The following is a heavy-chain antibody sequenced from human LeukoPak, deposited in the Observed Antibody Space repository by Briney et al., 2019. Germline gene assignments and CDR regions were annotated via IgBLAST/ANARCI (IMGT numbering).Heavy chain of an antibody. D-gene: IGHD5-18*01. Sequence: GGSLRLSCAASGFTFSSYAMSRVRQAPGKGLEWVSAISGSGGSTYYAASVKGRFTISRDNSKNTLYLQMNSLRAEDTAVYYCAKTSVGGYSYGLAFDYWGQGTLVTVSS. J-gene: IGHJ4*02. CDR1: GFTFSSYA. CDR3: AKTSVGGYSYGLAFDY. V-gene: IGHV3-23*01. CDR2: ISGSGGST.